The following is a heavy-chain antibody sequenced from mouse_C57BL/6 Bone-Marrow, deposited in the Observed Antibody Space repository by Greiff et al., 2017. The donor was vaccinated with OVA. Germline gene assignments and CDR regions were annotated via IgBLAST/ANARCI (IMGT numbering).Heavy chain of an antibody. J-gene: IGHJ1*03. Sequence: EVQGVESGEGLVKPGGSLKLSCAASGFTFSSYAMSWVRQTPEKRLEWVAYISSGGDYIYYADTVKGRFTISRDNARNTLYLQMSSLKSEDTAMYYCTRAYYYGSKGWYFDVWGTGTTVTVSS. CDR1: GFTFSSYA. CDR3: TRAYYYGSKGWYFDV. D-gene: IGHD1-1*01. V-gene: IGHV5-9-1*02. CDR2: ISSGGDYI.